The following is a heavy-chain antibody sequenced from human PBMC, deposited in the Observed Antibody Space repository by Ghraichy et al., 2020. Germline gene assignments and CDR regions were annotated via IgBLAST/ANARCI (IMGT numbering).Heavy chain of an antibody. J-gene: IGHJ4*02. CDR3: ARSVGGAVVIDY. CDR2: ISSSSSYI. Sequence: GGSLRLSCAASGFTFSSYSMNWVRQAPGKGLEWVSSISSSSSYIYYADSVKGRFTISRDNAKNSLYLQMNSLRAEDTAVYYCARSVGGAVVIDYWGQGTLVTVSS. D-gene: IGHD1-26*01. V-gene: IGHV3-21*01. CDR1: GFTFSSYS.